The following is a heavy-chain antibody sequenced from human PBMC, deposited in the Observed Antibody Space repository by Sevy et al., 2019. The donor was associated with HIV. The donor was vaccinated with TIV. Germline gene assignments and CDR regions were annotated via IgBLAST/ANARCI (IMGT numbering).Heavy chain of an antibody. J-gene: IGHJ4*02. CDR2: IKEDGSEK. CDR1: GFTFSGNW. CDR3: AGDAGYCSSTSCYRGDYFDY. D-gene: IGHD2-2*02. V-gene: IGHV3-7*01. Sequence: GGSLRLSCAASGFTFSGNWMSWVRQTPGKGLEWVADIKEDGSEKYYVDSVKGRFTISRDNAKKSLYLQMNNLRAEDTAGNYCAGDAGYCSSTSCYRGDYFDYWGQGTLVTVSS.